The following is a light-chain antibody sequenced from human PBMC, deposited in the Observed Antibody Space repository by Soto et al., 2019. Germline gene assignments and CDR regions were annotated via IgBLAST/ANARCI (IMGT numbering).Light chain of an antibody. J-gene: IGLJ2*01. Sequence: SYELTQPLSVSVALGQTARITCGGNNIGSKNVHWYQQKPGQAPVLVIYRDINRPSGIPERFSGSNSGNTATLTISRAQAGDEADYYCQVWDSSTVIFGGGTKLTVL. CDR2: RDI. CDR3: QVWDSSTVI. CDR1: NIGSKN. V-gene: IGLV3-9*01.